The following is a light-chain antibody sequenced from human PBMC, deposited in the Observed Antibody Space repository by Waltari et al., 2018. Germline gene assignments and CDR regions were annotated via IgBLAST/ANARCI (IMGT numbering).Light chain of an antibody. CDR1: QSLTSH. V-gene: IGKV3-15*01. J-gene: IGKJ4*01. CDR3: QQYSKWPLT. Sequence: EIVMTQSPGTLSVSPGERATLSCRASQSLTSHVAWYQQKLGQAPRVLIYAVSTRATGVPARFSGGGSGTEFTLTIDSLQSEDFAVYFCQQYSKWPLTFGGGTKVEIK. CDR2: AVS.